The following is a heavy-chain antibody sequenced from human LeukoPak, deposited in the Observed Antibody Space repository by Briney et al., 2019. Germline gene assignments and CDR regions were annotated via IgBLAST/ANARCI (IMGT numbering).Heavy chain of an antibody. Sequence: PGGSLRLSCVASGFTFSSYAMSWVRQAPGRGLEWVSSINGSGAETWYTDSVKGRFTISRGNSKNTLYLQMNSLRAEDTAVYHCAKDYRGSDPMFDYWGQGTLVTVSS. D-gene: IGHD3-10*01. CDR3: AKDYRGSDPMFDY. CDR1: GFTFSSYA. CDR2: INGSGAET. V-gene: IGHV3-23*01. J-gene: IGHJ4*02.